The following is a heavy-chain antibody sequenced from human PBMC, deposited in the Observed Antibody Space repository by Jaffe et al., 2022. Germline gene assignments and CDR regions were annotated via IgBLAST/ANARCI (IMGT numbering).Heavy chain of an antibody. CDR2: ISRSGSTI. V-gene: IGHV3-48*03. D-gene: IGHD2-2*01. Sequence: EVHLVESGGGLVQPGGSLRLSCAASGFTFSSYEMNWVRQAPGKGLEWVSYISRSGSTIYYADSVKGRFTISRDNAKNSLFLQMNSLRAEDTAVYYCARVGYCSYTSCYDAFDIWGQGTMVTVSS. CDR3: ARVGYCSYTSCYDAFDI. CDR1: GFTFSSYE. J-gene: IGHJ3*02.